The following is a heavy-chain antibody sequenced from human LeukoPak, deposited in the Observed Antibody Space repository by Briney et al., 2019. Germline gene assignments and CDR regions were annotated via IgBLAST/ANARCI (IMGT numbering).Heavy chain of an antibody. V-gene: IGHV7-4-1*02. Sequence: ASVTVSCKASGYTFTSYAMNWVRQAPGQGLEWMGWINTNTGNPTYAQGFTGRFVFSLDTSVSTAYLQISSLKAEDTAVYYCARALDSYYDFWSGKHYYGMDVWGQGTTVTVSS. J-gene: IGHJ6*02. CDR1: GYTFTSYA. D-gene: IGHD3-3*01. CDR3: ARALDSYYDFWSGKHYYGMDV. CDR2: INTNTGNP.